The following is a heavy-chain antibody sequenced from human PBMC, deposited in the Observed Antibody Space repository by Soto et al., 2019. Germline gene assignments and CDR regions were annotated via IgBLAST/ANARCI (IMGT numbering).Heavy chain of an antibody. CDR2: IYNSGNT. V-gene: IGHV4-39*01. J-gene: IGHJ5*01. CDR1: GGSITSSNYY. CDR3: GRGSSAWHS. Sequence: QLQLQESGPGLVKPSETLSLTCTVSGGSITSSNYYWGWIRQPPGKGLEWIGSIYNSGNTYNNPSLNNRVTQTVDTSKNQPPPKASSGTAADNGVYSCGRGSSAWHSRGQGTLDTVCS. D-gene: IGHD3-16*01.